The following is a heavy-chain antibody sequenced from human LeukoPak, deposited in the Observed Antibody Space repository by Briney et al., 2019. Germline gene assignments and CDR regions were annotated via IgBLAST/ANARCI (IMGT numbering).Heavy chain of an antibody. J-gene: IGHJ5*02. CDR1: GYTFTGYY. Sequence: ASVKVSCKTSGYTFTGYYMHWVRQAPGQGLEWMGWINPNSGGTNYAQKFQGRVTMTRDTSISTAYMELSRLRSDDTAVYYCARQPPSGLTGINWFDPWGQGTLVTVSS. V-gene: IGHV1-2*02. CDR3: ARQPPSGLTGINWFDP. CDR2: INPNSGGT. D-gene: IGHD1-20*01.